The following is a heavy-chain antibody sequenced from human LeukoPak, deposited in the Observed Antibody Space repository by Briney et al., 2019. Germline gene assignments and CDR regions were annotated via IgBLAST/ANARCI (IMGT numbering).Heavy chain of an antibody. V-gene: IGHV1-69*05. D-gene: IGHD3-22*01. CDR1: GGTFSSYA. CDR3: ARDRGPYYDSSGYYYDAFDI. CDR2: IIPIFGTA. Sequence: SVKVSCKASGGTFSSYAISWVRQAPGQGLEWMGRIIPIFGTANYAQKFQGRVTITTDESTSTAYMELSSLRSEDTAVYYCARDRGPYYDSSGYYYDAFDIWGQGTMVTVSS. J-gene: IGHJ3*02.